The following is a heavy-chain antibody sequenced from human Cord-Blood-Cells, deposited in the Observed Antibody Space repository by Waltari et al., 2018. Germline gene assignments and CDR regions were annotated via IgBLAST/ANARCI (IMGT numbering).Heavy chain of an antibody. CDR2: INPSGST. V-gene: IGHV4-34*01. CDR3: ARVGLEWSYGYYFDY. CDR1: GGSFSGYY. D-gene: IGHD3-3*01. J-gene: IGHJ4*02. Sequence: QVQLQQWGAGLLKPSETLSLTCAVYGGSFSGYYWSWIRQPPGKGLEWIGEINPSGSTNHNPSLKSRVTISVDTSTHQFSLKLSSVTAADTAVYDCARVGLEWSYGYYFDYWGQGTLVTVSS.